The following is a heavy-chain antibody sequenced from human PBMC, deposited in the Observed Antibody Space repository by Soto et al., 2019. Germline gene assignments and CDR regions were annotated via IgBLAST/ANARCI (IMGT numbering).Heavy chain of an antibody. Sequence: GGSLRLSCAASGFNFSDYYMTWIRQAPGKGLEWISYISTSGRDTEYADSVKGRFLISRDNAKRSLYLQMNSLRVEDTAVYYCARWLEVLTTSDSWGQGTLVTVSS. V-gene: IGHV3-11*06. J-gene: IGHJ4*02. CDR1: GFNFSDYY. CDR2: ISTSGRDT. CDR3: ARWLEVLTTSDS. D-gene: IGHD3-22*01.